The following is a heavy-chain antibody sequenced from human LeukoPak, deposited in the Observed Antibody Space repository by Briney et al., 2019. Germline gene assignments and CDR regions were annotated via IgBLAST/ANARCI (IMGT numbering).Heavy chain of an antibody. V-gene: IGHV3-74*01. J-gene: IGHJ2*01. Sequence: GGTLRLSCAASGFTFSSDWMHWVRQAPGKGLVWVSRINSDGSSTSYADSVKGRFTISRDNAKNTLYLQMNSLTAEDTAVYYCARGPPWYFDLWGRGTLVTVSS. CDR2: INSDGSST. CDR3: ARGPPWYFDL. D-gene: IGHD6-25*01. CDR1: GFTFSSDW.